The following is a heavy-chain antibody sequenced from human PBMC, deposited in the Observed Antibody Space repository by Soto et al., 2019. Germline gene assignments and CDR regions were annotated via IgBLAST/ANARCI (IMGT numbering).Heavy chain of an antibody. CDR1: GFTFSTYA. V-gene: IGHV3-23*01. CDR2: INTSGGTT. J-gene: IGHJ4*02. CDR3: ARGLGCFLTGYPTYLFAF. D-gene: IGHD3-9*01. Sequence: GGSLRLSCAASGFTFSTYAMTWVRQAPGKGLECVSVINTSGGTTYYADSVKGRFTISRDNSKNTLYLQMNSLRAEDTAVYYFARGLGCFLTGYPTYLFAFWARGSLVPVSS.